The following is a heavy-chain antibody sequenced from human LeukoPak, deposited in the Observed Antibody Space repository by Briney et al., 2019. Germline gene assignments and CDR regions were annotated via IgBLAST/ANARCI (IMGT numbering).Heavy chain of an antibody. Sequence: ASVKVSCKASGYTFSSYGISWVRQAPGQGLEWMGWISAYNGNTSYAQKLQGRVTMTTDTSTSTAYMELRSVRSDDTAVYYCARTANLYSSLGYYYYMDVWGKGTTVTVSS. V-gene: IGHV1-18*01. CDR2: ISAYNGNT. D-gene: IGHD3-16*01. CDR3: ARTANLYSSLGYYYYMDV. CDR1: GYTFSSYG. J-gene: IGHJ6*03.